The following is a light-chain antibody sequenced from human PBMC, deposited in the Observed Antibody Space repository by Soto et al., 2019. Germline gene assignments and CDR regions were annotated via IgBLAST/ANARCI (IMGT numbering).Light chain of an antibody. CDR1: QSISSW. CDR3: QQYNSYSYT. V-gene: IGKV1-5*03. Sequence: IQMTQSPSTLSASVGDRVTITCRASQSISSWLAWYQQKPGKAPKLLIYKASSLESGVPSRFSGSGSGTEFTLTISSLQPDDFATYDCQQYNSYSYTFGQGTKLEIK. J-gene: IGKJ2*01. CDR2: KAS.